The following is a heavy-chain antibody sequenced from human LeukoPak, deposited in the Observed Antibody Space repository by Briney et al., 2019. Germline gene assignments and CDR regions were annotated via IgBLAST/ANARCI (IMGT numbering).Heavy chain of an antibody. V-gene: IGHV4-34*01. CDR1: GGSFSAYY. CDR3: ARVSGYDWESFYDY. D-gene: IGHD5-12*01. CDR2: INHSGST. Sequence: PSETLSLTCAVYGGSFSAYYWSWIRQPPGKGLEWIGEINHSGSTNYNPSLKSRVTISVDTSKNQFSLKLSSVTAADTAVYYCARVSGYDWESFYDYWGQGTLVTVSS. J-gene: IGHJ4*02.